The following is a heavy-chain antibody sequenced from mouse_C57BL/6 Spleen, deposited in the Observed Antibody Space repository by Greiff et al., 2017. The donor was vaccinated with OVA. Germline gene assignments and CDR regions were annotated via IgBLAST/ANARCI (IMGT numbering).Heavy chain of an antibody. D-gene: IGHD2-5*01. J-gene: IGHJ4*01. Sequence: VQLQQPGAELVRPGSSVKLSCKASGYTFTSYWMHWVKQRPIQGLEWIGNIDPSDSETHYNQKFKDKATLTVDKSSSTAYMQLSSLTSEDSAVYYCARWDYSNLDYAMDYWGQGTSVTVSS. CDR1: GYTFTSYW. V-gene: IGHV1-52*01. CDR3: ARWDYSNLDYAMDY. CDR2: IDPSDSET.